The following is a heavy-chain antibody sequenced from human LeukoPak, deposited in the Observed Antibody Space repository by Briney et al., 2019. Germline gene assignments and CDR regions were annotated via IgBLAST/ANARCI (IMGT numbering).Heavy chain of an antibody. CDR1: GYTFTGYY. V-gene: IGHV1-2*02. CDR3: ASPPQYISSWYLLDY. CDR2: INPNSGGT. J-gene: IGHJ4*02. Sequence: GASVKVSCKASGYTFTGYYMHWVRQAPGQGLEWMGWINPNSGGTNYAQKFQGRVTMTRDTSISTAYMELSRLRSDDTAVYYCASPPQYISSWYLLDYWGQGTLVTVSS. D-gene: IGHD6-13*01.